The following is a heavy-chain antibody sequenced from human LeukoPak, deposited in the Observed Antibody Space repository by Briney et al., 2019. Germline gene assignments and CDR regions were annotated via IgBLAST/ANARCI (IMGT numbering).Heavy chain of an antibody. CDR2: IYYSGST. CDR3: ARVDEGGYYYYGMDV. D-gene: IGHD3-16*01. J-gene: IGHJ6*02. Sequence: SQTLSLTCTVSGGSISSGDYYWSWIRQPPGKGLEWIGYIYYSGSTNYNPSLKSRVTISVDTSKNQFSLKLSSVTAADTAVYYCARVDEGGYYYYGMDVWGQGTTVTVSS. V-gene: IGHV4-30-4*01. CDR1: GGSISSGDYY.